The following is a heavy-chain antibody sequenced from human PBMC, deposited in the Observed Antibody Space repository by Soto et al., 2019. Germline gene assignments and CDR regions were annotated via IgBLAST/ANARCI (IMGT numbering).Heavy chain of an antibody. Sequence: QVQLVQSGAEVKKPGSSVKVSCKASGGTFSSYAISWVRQAPGQGLEWMGGIIPIFGTANYAQKFQGRVTITADESTSTANMGLGSLRSEDTAVYYCASPGGGYNYDAFDIWGQGTMVTVSS. D-gene: IGHD3-16*01. J-gene: IGHJ3*02. V-gene: IGHV1-69*01. CDR1: GGTFSSYA. CDR3: ASPGGGYNYDAFDI. CDR2: IIPIFGTA.